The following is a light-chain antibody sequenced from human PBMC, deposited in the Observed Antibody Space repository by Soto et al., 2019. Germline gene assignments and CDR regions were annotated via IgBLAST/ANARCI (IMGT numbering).Light chain of an antibody. CDR1: QGINSY. Sequence: DIPLTQSPSFLSASVGDRVTVTCWASQGINSYLAWYQQKPGKAPKLLTYTASTLQSGVPSRFSGSGSGTEFTLTITSLQPEDFAAYYCQQLYTYPLTFGGGTKVEIK. V-gene: IGKV1-9*01. CDR2: TAS. CDR3: QQLYTYPLT. J-gene: IGKJ4*01.